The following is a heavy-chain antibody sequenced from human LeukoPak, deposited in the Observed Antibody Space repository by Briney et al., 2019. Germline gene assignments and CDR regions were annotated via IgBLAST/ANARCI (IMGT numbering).Heavy chain of an antibody. CDR1: GGSISSHY. Sequence: SETLSLTCTVSGGSISSHYWSWIRQPPGKGLEWIGYIYYSGSTNYNPSLKSRVTISVGRSKNQFSLKLNSVTAADTAVYYCARAANYYYYMDVWGKGTTVTVSS. CDR3: ARAANYYYYMDV. J-gene: IGHJ6*03. V-gene: IGHV4-59*11. CDR2: IYYSGST.